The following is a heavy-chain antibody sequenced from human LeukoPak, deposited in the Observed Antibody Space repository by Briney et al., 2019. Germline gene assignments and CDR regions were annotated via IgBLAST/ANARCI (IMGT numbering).Heavy chain of an antibody. CDR3: ARERYYYDSCFDY. Sequence: ASVKVSCKASGGTLSSYAISWVRQAPGQGLEWMGGIIPIFGTANYAQKFQGRVTITTDESTSTAYMELSSLRSEDTAVYYCARERYYYDSCFDYWGQGTLVTVSS. CDR1: GGTLSSYA. J-gene: IGHJ4*02. V-gene: IGHV1-69*05. CDR2: IIPIFGTA. D-gene: IGHD3-22*01.